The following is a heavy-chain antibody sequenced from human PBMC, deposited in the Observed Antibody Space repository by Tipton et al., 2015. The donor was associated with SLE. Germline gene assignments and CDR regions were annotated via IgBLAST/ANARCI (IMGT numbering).Heavy chain of an antibody. D-gene: IGHD6-13*01. Sequence: TLSLTCAVSGGSINIKNWWAWVRQPPGKGLEWIGEIYHNGSTNCNPSLKSRVTMSIDKSKKQFSLKMRSVTAADTAVYYCATKQLVFDYWGQGTLVTVSS. CDR2: IYHNGST. V-gene: IGHV4-4*02. CDR1: GGSINIKNW. CDR3: ATKQLVFDY. J-gene: IGHJ4*02.